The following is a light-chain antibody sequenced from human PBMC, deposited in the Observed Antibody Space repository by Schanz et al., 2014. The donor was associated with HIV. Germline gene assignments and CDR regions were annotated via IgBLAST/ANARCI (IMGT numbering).Light chain of an antibody. CDR3: QQYGSSLIT. CDR2: RAS. V-gene: IGKV3-20*01. CDR1: RSVNSN. J-gene: IGKJ4*01. Sequence: EIEMTQSPGTLSVSPGEGATLSCRASRSVNSNLAWYQQKPGQAPRLLIYRASSRATGIPDRFSGSGSGTDFTLTISRLEPEDFAVYYCQQYGSSLITFGGGTKVEIK.